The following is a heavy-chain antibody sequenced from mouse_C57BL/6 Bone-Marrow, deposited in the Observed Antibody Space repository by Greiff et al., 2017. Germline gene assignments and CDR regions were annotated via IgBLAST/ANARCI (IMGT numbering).Heavy chain of an antibody. CDR2: ISSGGSYT. Sequence: EVQWVESGGDLVKPGGSLKLSCAASGFTFSSYGMSWVRQTPDKRLEWVATISSGGSYTYYPDSVKGRFTISRDNAKNTLYLQMSSLKSEDTAMYYCARQLCPFAYWGQGTLVTVSA. CDR1: GFTFSSYG. CDR3: ARQLCPFAY. V-gene: IGHV5-6*01. J-gene: IGHJ3*01. D-gene: IGHD6-1*01.